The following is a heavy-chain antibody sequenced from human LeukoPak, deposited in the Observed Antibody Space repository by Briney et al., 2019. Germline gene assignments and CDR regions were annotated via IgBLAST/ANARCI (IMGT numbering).Heavy chain of an antibody. CDR3: ARGGGYYGMDD. Sequence: GGSLRLSCAASGFTVDSNYMNRVRQAPGKGLEWVSVIYSSGNTYYADSVKGRFTISRDNSRNRLNLQMNSPRSEDTAIYCCARGGGYYGMDDWGQGTLVTVSS. V-gene: IGHV3-66*02. CDR2: IYSSGNT. D-gene: IGHD3-16*01. J-gene: IGHJ6*02. CDR1: GFTVDSNY.